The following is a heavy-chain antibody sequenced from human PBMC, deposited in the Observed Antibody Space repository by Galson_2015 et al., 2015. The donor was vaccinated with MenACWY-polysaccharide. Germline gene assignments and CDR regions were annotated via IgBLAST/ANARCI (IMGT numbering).Heavy chain of an antibody. Sequence: SLRLSCAASGFTVSRNYMSWVRQAPGKGLEWVSIIYSGGSTYYADSVKGRFTISRDNSKNTLFLQMNSLRADDTAVYYCARGALDEDGHNHEVGDYWGQGT. CDR1: GFTVSRNY. J-gene: IGHJ4*02. V-gene: IGHV3-53*01. D-gene: IGHD5-24*01. CDR2: IYSGGST. CDR3: ARGALDEDGHNHEVGDY.